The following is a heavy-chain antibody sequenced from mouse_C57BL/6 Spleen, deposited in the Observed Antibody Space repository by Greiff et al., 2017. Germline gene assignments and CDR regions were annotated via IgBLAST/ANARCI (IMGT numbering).Heavy chain of an antibody. CDR2: FHPYNDDT. D-gene: IGHD1-1*01. Sequence: VKLQESGAELVKPGASVKMSCKASGYTFTTYPIEWMKQNHGKSLEWIGNFHPYNDDTKYNEKFKGKATLTVEKSSSTVYLELSRLTSDDSAVYYCARGDYGSSPYYYAMDYWGQGTSVTVSS. J-gene: IGHJ4*01. V-gene: IGHV1-47*01. CDR1: GYTFTTYP. CDR3: ARGDYGSSPYYYAMDY.